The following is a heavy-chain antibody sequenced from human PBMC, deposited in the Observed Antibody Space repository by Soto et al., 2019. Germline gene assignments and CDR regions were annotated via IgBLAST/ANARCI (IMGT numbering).Heavy chain of an antibody. D-gene: IGHD3-10*01. Sequence: GGSLRLSCAASGFTFDDYAMHWVRQAPGKGLEWVSGISWNSGSIGYADSVKGRFTISRDNAKNSLYLQMNSLRAEDTALYYCAKEIRPVLLWFGELLFYGMDVWGQGTTVTVSS. CDR2: ISWNSGSI. CDR1: GFTFDDYA. V-gene: IGHV3-9*01. CDR3: AKEIRPVLLWFGELLFYGMDV. J-gene: IGHJ6*02.